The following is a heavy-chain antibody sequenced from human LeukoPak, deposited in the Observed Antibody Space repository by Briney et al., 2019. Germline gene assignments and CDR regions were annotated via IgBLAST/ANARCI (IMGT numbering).Heavy chain of an antibody. CDR2: IYHSGST. CDR1: GGSISSGGYY. D-gene: IGHD3-3*01. CDR3: ARHGNYDFWSGYYTGPNRPFDY. V-gene: IGHV4-30-2*03. Sequence: SQTLSLTCTVSGGSISSGGYYWSWIRQPPGKGLEWIGYIYHSGSTYYNPSLKSRVTISVDTSKNQFSLKLSSVTAADTAVYYCARHGNYDFWSGYYTGPNRPFDYWGQGTLVTVSS. J-gene: IGHJ4*02.